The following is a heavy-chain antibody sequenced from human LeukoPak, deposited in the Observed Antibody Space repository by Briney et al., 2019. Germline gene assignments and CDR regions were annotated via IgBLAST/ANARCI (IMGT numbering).Heavy chain of an antibody. Sequence: SETLSLTCTVSGGSISSYYWSWIRQPAGKGLEWIGRIYTSGSTNYNPSHKSRVTMSVDTSKNQFSLKLSSVTAADTAVYYCARGTFMATVTHHANWFDPWGQGTLVTVSS. J-gene: IGHJ5*02. CDR2: IYTSGST. CDR3: ARGTFMATVTHHANWFDP. CDR1: GGSISSYY. D-gene: IGHD4-4*01. V-gene: IGHV4-4*07.